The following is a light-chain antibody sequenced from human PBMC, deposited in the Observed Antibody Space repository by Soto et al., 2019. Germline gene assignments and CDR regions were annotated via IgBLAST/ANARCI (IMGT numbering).Light chain of an antibody. CDR1: QSVSSSH. CDR2: GDS. CDR3: QYYGTSTGT. Sequence: EIVLTQSPDTLSLSPGETATLSCRASQSVSSSHLAWYQQKVGQAPRLLIYGDSRRATGIPDRFSGSGSGTDFTLIITRLDPEDFAVYYCQYYGTSTGTFGQGTKVDI. V-gene: IGKV3-20*01. J-gene: IGKJ1*01.